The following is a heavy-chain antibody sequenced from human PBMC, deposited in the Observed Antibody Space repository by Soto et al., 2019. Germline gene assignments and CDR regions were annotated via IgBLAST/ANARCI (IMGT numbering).Heavy chain of an antibody. CDR1: GASISTYY. Sequence: PSETLSLTCTVSGASISTYYWSWIRQPPGKGLEWIGNIYYSGSTYYNPSLKSRVTISVDASKNQFSLKLTSVTAADTAVYYCGSSEWFSPWGQGTMVTVSS. V-gene: IGHV4-59*04. CDR3: GSSEWFSP. CDR2: IYYSGST. J-gene: IGHJ3*01. D-gene: IGHD3-3*01.